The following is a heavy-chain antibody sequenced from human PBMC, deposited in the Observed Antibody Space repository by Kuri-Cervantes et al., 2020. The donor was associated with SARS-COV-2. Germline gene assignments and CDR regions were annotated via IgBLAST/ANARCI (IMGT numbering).Heavy chain of an antibody. D-gene: IGHD3-10*02. CDR1: GFTFSSYW. V-gene: IGHV3-30*02. CDR2: IRYDGSNK. J-gene: IGHJ4*02. CDR3: AKVFGVGSNINYFDY. Sequence: GGSLRLSCAASGFTFSSYWMSWVRQAPGKGLEWVAFIRYDGSNKYYADSVKGRFTISRDSSKNSLYLQMNSLRVEDTALYYCAKVFGVGSNINYFDYWGQGTVVTVSS.